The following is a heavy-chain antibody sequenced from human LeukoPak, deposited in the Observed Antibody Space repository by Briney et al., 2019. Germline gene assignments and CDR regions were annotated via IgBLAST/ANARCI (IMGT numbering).Heavy chain of an antibody. CDR3: ARDTAMVPYYFDY. CDR2: INAGNGNT. CDR1: GYTFTSYA. J-gene: IGHJ4*02. Sequence: ASVKVSCKASGYTFTSYAMHWVRQASGQRLEWMGWINAGNGNTKYSQKFQGRVTITRDTSASTAYMELSSLRSEDTAVYYCARDTAMVPYYFDYWGQGTLVTVSS. V-gene: IGHV1-3*01. D-gene: IGHD5-18*01.